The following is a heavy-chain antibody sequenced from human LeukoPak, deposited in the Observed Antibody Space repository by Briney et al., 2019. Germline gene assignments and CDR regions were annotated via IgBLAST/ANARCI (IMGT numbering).Heavy chain of an antibody. CDR2: ITGSLSTI. Sequence: GGSLRLSWAASGFTFSSYSMNWVRQAPGKGLEWVSYITGSLSTIYYADSVKGRFTISRDNAKNSVYLQMNSLRLEDTAVYYCARTGLGMYSFDYWGQGILVTVSS. D-gene: IGHD3/OR15-3a*01. CDR3: ARTGLGMYSFDY. J-gene: IGHJ4*02. CDR1: GFTFSSYS. V-gene: IGHV3-48*01.